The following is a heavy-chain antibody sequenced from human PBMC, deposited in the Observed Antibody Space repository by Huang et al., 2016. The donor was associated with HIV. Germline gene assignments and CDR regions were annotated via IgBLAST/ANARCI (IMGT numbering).Heavy chain of an antibody. CDR3: ARDIAIFGEPLDS. D-gene: IGHD3-3*01. CDR2: INYDGST. V-gene: IGHV4-39*01. J-gene: IGHJ4*02. CDR1: GVSVTRSPWY. Sequence: QPRLPESGPGLVKPSETLSLTCTVSGVSVTRSPWYWVWVRQSPGKGREWIASINYDGSTYYKSSLKSRLTTSLDTSKNQFSLKLTSVTAADTAVYFCARDIAIFGEPLDSWGQGTAVTVSS.